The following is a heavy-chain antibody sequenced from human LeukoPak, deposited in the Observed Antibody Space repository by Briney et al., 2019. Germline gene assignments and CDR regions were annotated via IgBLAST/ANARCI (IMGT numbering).Heavy chain of an antibody. CDR2: IYYSGST. Sequence: PSETLSLTCTVSGGSISSGDYYWSWIRQPPGKGLEWIGYIYYSGSTYYNPSLKSRVTISVDTSKNQFSLKLSSVTAADTAVYYCARGAIMVRGVSSSLGWFDPWGQGTLVTVSS. CDR1: GGSISSGDYY. V-gene: IGHV4-30-4*01. D-gene: IGHD3-10*01. CDR3: ARGAIMVRGVSSSLGWFDP. J-gene: IGHJ5*02.